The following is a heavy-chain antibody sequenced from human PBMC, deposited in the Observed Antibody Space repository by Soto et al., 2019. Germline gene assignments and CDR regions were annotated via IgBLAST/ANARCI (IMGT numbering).Heavy chain of an antibody. D-gene: IGHD3-22*01. CDR2: INPYGGAA. V-gene: IGHV1-46*01. Sequence: QVQLVQSGAEVKKPGASVKVSCKASGYTFTSTWMHWVRQAPGQGLEWMGIINPYGGAATYADKLQRRVTMTRATSTATAHRELSSLRSEDKAMYYCARGRSHGSAYWWLDYWGPGTQVTVSS. J-gene: IGHJ4*02. CDR1: GYTFTSTW. CDR3: ARGRSHGSAYWWLDY.